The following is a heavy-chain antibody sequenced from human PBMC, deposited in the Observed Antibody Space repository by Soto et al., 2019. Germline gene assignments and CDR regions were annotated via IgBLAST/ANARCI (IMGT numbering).Heavy chain of an antibody. D-gene: IGHD1-7*01. J-gene: IGHJ6*02. V-gene: IGHV4-39*01. Sequence: KTSETLSLTCTVSGGSISSSSYYWGWIRQPPGKGLEWIGSIYYSGSTYYNPSLKSRVTISVDTSKNQFSLKLSSVTAADTAVYYCARQLAGTTYYYYYGMDVWGQGTTVTVSS. CDR1: GGSISSSSYY. CDR3: ARQLAGTTYYYYYGMDV. CDR2: IYYSGST.